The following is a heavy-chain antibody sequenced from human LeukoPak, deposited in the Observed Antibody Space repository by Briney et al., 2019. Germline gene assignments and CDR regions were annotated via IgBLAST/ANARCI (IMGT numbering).Heavy chain of an antibody. Sequence: GASVKVSCRASGGTFSSYAISWVRQAPGQGLEWMGGIIPIFGTANYAQKFQGRVTITADESTSTAYMELSSLRPEDTAVYYCARGPHRDNWFDPWGQGTLVTVSS. J-gene: IGHJ5*02. V-gene: IGHV1-69*01. D-gene: IGHD3-16*02. CDR1: GGTFSSYA. CDR3: ARGPHRDNWFDP. CDR2: IIPIFGTA.